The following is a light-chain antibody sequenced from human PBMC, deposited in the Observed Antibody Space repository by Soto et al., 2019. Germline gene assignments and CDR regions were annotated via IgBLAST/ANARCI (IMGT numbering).Light chain of an antibody. CDR1: QSVGRN. J-gene: IGKJ4*01. CDR2: TTS. CDR3: QQYNNWPDS. V-gene: IGKV3-15*01. Sequence: EIVMQQSPGTLSVSPGERVTLSCRPSQSVGRNLAWYQQKPGQAPRLLIYTTSTGAPGIPARFSGSGSGTEFTLTITSLHPEPVAVYSCQQYNNWPDSFGGGTKVDI.